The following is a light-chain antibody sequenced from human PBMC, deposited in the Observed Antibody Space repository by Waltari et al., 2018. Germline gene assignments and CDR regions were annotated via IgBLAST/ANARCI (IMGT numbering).Light chain of an antibody. CDR2: GAS. CDR3: QHYVRLPAT. V-gene: IGKV3-20*01. Sequence: EIVLTQSPGTLSLSPGERATLSCWASQSVSRALVRYQQKPGQAPRLLIYGASTRAPGIPDRFSGSGSGTDFSLTINRLEPEDFVVYYCQHYVRLPATFGQGTKVEI. J-gene: IGKJ1*01. CDR1: QSVSRA.